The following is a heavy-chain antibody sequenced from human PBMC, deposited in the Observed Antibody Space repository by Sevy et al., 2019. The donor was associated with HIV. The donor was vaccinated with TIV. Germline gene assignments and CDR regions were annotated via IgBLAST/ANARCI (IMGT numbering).Heavy chain of an antibody. D-gene: IGHD3-22*01. CDR3: ARGNYYDSSGPPGSSFDS. Sequence: GGSLRLSCAASGFTVSSNYMNWVRQAPGKGLEWVSVIYGGGSTYYADSVKGRFTISRDNSKNTLSVQMNSLRAEDTAVYYCARGNYYDSSGPPGSSFDSWGQGTLVTVSS. J-gene: IGHJ4*02. V-gene: IGHV3-66*01. CDR1: GFTVSSNY. CDR2: IYGGGST.